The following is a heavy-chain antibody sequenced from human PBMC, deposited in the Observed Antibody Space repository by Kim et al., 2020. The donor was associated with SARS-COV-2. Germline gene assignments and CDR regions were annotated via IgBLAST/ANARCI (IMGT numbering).Heavy chain of an antibody. D-gene: IGHD2-15*01. J-gene: IGHJ6*02. CDR2: T. Sequence: TTSADSGKRRFTISRAHAKNRLYLQMNSLRGEDTAVYYCARGDISYGMAVWGQGTPVTVSS. CDR3: ARGDISYGMAV. V-gene: IGHV3-74*01.